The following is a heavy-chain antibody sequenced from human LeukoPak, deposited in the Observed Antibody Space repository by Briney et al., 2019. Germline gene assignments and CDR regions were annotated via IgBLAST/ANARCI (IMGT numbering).Heavy chain of an antibody. V-gene: IGHV3-30*02. CDR2: IRYDGTNK. J-gene: IGHJ3*02. CDR3: ARGARGWYHAFDI. D-gene: IGHD6-19*01. CDR1: GFTFSSYG. Sequence: GGSLRLSCAASGFTFSSYGMHWVRQAPGKGLEWVAFIRYDGTNKYYADSVKGRFTISRDNSKNTLYLQMNSLRAEDTAVYYCARGARGWYHAFDIWGQGTMVTVSS.